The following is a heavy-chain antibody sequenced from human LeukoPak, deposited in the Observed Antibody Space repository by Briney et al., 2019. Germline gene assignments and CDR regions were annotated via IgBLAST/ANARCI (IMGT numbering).Heavy chain of an antibody. J-gene: IGHJ4*02. CDR1: GGSVSSYY. V-gene: IGHV4-4*07. CDR2: IYPSGTT. Sequence: SETLSLTCSVSGGSVSSYYWSWIRQPAGKGLEWIGRIYPSGTTHYNPSLKSRVTVSVDTSKNQFSLKLTSVTAADTAVYYCADDFGDWGQGTLVTVSS. D-gene: IGHD4-17*01. CDR3: ADDFGD.